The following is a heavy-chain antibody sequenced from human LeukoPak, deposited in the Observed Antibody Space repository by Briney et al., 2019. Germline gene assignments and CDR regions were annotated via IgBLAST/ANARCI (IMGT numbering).Heavy chain of an antibody. Sequence: NTSETLSLTCTVSGGSISSSSYYWGWIRQPPGKGLEWIGSIYYSGSTNYNPSLKSRVTISVDTSKNQFSLKLSSVTAADTAVYYCASIRYSSFLIDYWGQGTLVTVSS. CDR2: IYYSGST. CDR1: GGSISSSSYY. D-gene: IGHD6-13*01. J-gene: IGHJ4*02. CDR3: ASIRYSSFLIDY. V-gene: IGHV4-39*07.